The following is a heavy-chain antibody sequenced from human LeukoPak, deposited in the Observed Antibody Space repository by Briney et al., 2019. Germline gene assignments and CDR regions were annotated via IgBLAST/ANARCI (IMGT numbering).Heavy chain of an antibody. CDR3: VREDAHTYYFDF. D-gene: IGHD2-2*01. V-gene: IGHV1-46*01. J-gene: IGHJ4*02. CDR1: GYTFTSYH. Sequence: ASVQVSCKTSGYTFTSYHMHWVRQAPGQGLEWVAIIKSTGDTTVYAQKFQGRVTVTRDTSTSTVYMDLSSLSSEDTAVYFCVREDAHTYYFDFWGPGTLVTVSS. CDR2: IKSTGDTT.